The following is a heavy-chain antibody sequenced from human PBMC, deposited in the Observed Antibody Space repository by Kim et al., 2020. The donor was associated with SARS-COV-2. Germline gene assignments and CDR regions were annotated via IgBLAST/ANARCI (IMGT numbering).Heavy chain of an antibody. CDR3: AKEGYYGSGSFPDY. D-gene: IGHD3-10*01. Sequence: GGSLRLSCAASGFTFSSYGMHWVRQAPGKGLEWVAVISYDGSNKYYADSVKGRFTISRDSFKNTLYLQMNSLRAEDTAIYFCAKEGYYGSGSFPDYWGQGTLVTVSS. CDR2: ISYDGSNK. CDR1: GFTFSSYG. V-gene: IGHV3-30*18. J-gene: IGHJ4*02.